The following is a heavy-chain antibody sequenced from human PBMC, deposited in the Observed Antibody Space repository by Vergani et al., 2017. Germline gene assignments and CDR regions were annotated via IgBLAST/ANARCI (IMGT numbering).Heavy chain of an antibody. V-gene: IGHV3-23*04. Sequence: VRLVESGGGVVQPGRSLRLSCAASGFTFRNYAMTWVRQAPGKGLEWVSIISDNGGTTYYADSVKGRFTISRDNSKDTLYLQMNSLRAEDTAVYYCARDLFYYDSSGYYSGFFDYWGQGTLVTVSS. D-gene: IGHD3-22*01. CDR1: GFTFRNYA. CDR2: ISDNGGTT. J-gene: IGHJ4*02. CDR3: ARDLFYYDSSGYYSGFFDY.